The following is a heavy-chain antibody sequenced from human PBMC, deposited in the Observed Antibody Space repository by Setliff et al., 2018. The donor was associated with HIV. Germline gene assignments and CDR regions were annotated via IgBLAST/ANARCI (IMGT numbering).Heavy chain of an antibody. CDR3: ARVLGASAVAFDV. D-gene: IGHD2-2*01. Sequence: SETLSLTCTVSGGSISGYFWSWIRQPPGKGLEWIGYIFSTERTSYNPSVESRASISIDTSKNQFSLKLNSVTAADTAVYYCARVLGASAVAFDVWGQGTVVTVSS. CDR1: GGSISGYF. V-gene: IGHV4-59*01. J-gene: IGHJ3*01. CDR2: IFSTERT.